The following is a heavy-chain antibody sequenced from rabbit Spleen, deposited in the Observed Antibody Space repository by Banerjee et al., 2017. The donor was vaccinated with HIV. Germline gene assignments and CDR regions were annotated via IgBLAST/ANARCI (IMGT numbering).Heavy chain of an antibody. V-gene: IGHV1S45*01. CDR2: IYGGSSGST. Sequence: QEQLEESGGGLVKPEGSLTLTCKASGFTLSSYWMCWVRQAPGKGLEWIACIYGGSSGSTYYATWVNGRFTISKTSSTTVTLQMTSLTAADTATYFCARYSSDAGSGHDLWGPGTLVTVS. CDR3: ARYSSDAGSGHDL. D-gene: IGHD4-2*01. CDR1: GFTLSSYW. J-gene: IGHJ4*01.